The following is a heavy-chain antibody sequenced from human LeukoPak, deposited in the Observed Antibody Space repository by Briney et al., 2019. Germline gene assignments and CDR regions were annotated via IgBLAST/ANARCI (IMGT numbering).Heavy chain of an antibody. Sequence: KPGGSLRLSCAASGFIFSNYEMNWVRQAPGKGLEWIGRIKSRSDGGSTDYAAPVKGRFTISRDDSENTVFLQMNSLKTEDTAVYYCTKTTGYSGGWYYVFDDWGQGTLVTVSS. CDR1: GFIFSNYE. J-gene: IGHJ4*02. D-gene: IGHD3-22*01. V-gene: IGHV3-15*01. CDR3: TKTTGYSGGWYYVFDD. CDR2: IKSRSDGGST.